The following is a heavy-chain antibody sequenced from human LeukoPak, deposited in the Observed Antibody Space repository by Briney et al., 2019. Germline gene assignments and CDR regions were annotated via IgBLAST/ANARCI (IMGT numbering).Heavy chain of an antibody. CDR1: GFTFSSYS. J-gene: IGHJ3*02. Sequence: GGSLRLSCAASGFTFSSYSMNWVRQAPGKGLEWVSSISSSSSYIYYADSVKGRLTISRDNAKNSLYLQMNSLRAEDTAVYYCARSLGLTMIVVVTPNDAFDIWGQGTMVTVSS. V-gene: IGHV3-21*01. CDR3: ARSLGLTMIVVVTPNDAFDI. D-gene: IGHD3-22*01. CDR2: ISSSSSYI.